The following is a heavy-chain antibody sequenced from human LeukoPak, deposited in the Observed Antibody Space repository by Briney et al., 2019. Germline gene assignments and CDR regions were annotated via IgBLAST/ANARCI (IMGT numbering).Heavy chain of an antibody. J-gene: IGHJ3*02. CDR2: ISSGSSDI. CDR3: VTDYGGSSGAFDI. Sequence: GGSLRLSCTGSGFTLSSYAMNWVRRAPGQGLEWVSSISSGSSDIYYTDSVKGRFTISRDNAKNSLYLQMNSLRAEDTAVYYCVTDYGGSSGAFDIWGQGTMVTVSS. V-gene: IGHV3-21*01. D-gene: IGHD4-23*01. CDR1: GFTLSSYA.